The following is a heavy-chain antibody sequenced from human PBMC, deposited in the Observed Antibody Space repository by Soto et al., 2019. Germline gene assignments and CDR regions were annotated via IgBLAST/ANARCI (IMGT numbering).Heavy chain of an antibody. D-gene: IGHD7-27*01. CDR1: GFTFSSYG. Sequence: QPGGSLRLSCAASGFTFSSYGMHWVRQAPGKGLEWVAVISYDGIKKYFADSVKGRFTISRDNSKNTLYLQMNSLRAEDTAVYYCAKGDWGLSPLPYYFDSWGQGTLVTVSS. V-gene: IGHV3-30*18. J-gene: IGHJ4*02. CDR2: ISYDGIKK. CDR3: AKGDWGLSPLPYYFDS.